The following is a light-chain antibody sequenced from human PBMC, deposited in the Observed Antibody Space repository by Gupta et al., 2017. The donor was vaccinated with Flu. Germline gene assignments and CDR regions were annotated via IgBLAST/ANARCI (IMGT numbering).Light chain of an antibody. J-gene: IGLJ2*01. Sequence: SLLTPPASVSGSPGPLIVISSTGISSDGGGYYYVSWYQQHPGNAPELMIFEVSRRPSGMSDRFSGSKSGNTASLTISGLLAQDEAYYYCSSYTSTNTVVLFGGGTKLTVL. CDR2: EVS. CDR3: SSYTSTNTVVL. V-gene: IGLV2-14*01. CDR1: SSDGGGYYY.